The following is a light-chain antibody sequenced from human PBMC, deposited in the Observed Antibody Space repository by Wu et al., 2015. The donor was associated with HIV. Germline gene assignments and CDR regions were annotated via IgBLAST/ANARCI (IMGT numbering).Light chain of an antibody. Sequence: DIQMTQSPSTLSASVGDRVTITCRASQSISSWLAWFQQKPGKAPKLLIYKASTLESGVPPRFSGSGSGTEFTLTISSLQPEDFATYYCQQANSFPLTFGGGTKVEIK. J-gene: IGKJ4*01. CDR1: QSISSW. CDR2: KAS. V-gene: IGKV1-5*03. CDR3: QQANSFPLT.